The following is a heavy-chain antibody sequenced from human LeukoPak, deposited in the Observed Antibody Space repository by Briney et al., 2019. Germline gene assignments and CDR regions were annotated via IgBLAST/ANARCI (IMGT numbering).Heavy chain of an antibody. CDR3: ANGNRCTSPNCLGYYYFYMDV. CDR2: VSGSGGTT. Sequence: GGSLRLSCAASGFTFRSYAMKGVGQARGGGVEGGAGVSGSGGTTFYADSVKGRFTISRDNPNTTLYLQTNSLRAADTAVYYCANGNRCTSPNCLGYYYFYMDVWGKGTTITVSS. V-gene: IGHV3-23*01. D-gene: IGHD2-8*01. CDR1: GFTFRSYA. J-gene: IGHJ6*03.